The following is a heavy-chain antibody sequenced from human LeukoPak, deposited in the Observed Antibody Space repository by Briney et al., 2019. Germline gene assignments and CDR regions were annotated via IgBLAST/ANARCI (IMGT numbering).Heavy chain of an antibody. J-gene: IGHJ4*02. V-gene: IGHV4-34*01. Sequence: PSETLSLTCAVYGGSFSGYYWSWIRQPPKKGLEWIGEINHSGSTNNNPSLKSRVTISVDTSKNQFSLKLSSVTAADTAVYYCARDYGDYPGEWGQGTLVTVSS. CDR3: ARDYGDYPGE. CDR1: GGSFSGYY. D-gene: IGHD4-17*01. CDR2: INHSGST.